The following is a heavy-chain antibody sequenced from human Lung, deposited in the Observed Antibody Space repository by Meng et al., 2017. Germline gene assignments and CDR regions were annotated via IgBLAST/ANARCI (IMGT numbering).Heavy chain of an antibody. Sequence: QVQLVQSGAEVKKPGASVKVSCKASGYTFTSYVTHWVLQAPGQRLEWMGWINAGNGNTKYSQKFQGRVTITRDTSASTAYMELSSLRSEDTAVYYCARGEGYCTNGVCSPGYWGQGTLVTVSS. V-gene: IGHV1-3*01. CDR1: GYTFTSYV. J-gene: IGHJ4*02. D-gene: IGHD2-8*01. CDR3: ARGEGYCTNGVCSPGY. CDR2: INAGNGNT.